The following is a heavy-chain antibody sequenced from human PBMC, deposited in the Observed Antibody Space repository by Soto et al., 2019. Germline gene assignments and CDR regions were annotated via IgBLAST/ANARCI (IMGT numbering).Heavy chain of an antibody. D-gene: IGHD2-15*01. J-gene: IGHJ6*02. CDR2: IIPIFGTA. CDR3: ARSPVVVVAANYYGMDV. V-gene: IGHV1-69*13. CDR1: GGTFSSYA. Sequence: SVKVSCKASGGTFSSYAISWVRQAPGQGLEWMGGIIPIFGTANYAQKFQGRVTITADESTSTAYMELSSLRSGDTAVYYCARSPVVVVAANYYGMDVWGQGTTVTVSS.